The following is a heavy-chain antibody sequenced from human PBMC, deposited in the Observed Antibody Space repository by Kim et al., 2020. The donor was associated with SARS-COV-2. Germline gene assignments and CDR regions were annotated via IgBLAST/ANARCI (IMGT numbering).Heavy chain of an antibody. CDR2: INHSGST. Sequence: SETLSLTCAVYGGSFSGYYWSWIRQPPGKGLEWIGEINHSGSTNYNPSLKSRVTISVDTSKNQFSLKLSSVTAADTAVYYCARGGGYSSSWDHRRYFQHWGQGTLVTVSS. CDR1: GGSFSGYY. CDR3: ARGGGYSSSWDHRRYFQH. D-gene: IGHD6-13*01. J-gene: IGHJ1*01. V-gene: IGHV4-34*01.